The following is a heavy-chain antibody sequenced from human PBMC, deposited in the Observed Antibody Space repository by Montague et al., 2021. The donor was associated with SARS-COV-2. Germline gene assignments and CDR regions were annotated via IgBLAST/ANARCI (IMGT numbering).Heavy chain of an antibody. CDR1: DYTSTGYY. J-gene: IGHJ5*01. Sequence: SVKVSCKASDYTSTGYYMHWVRQAPGQGLEWMGWITPNGDGTNYAQKFQGRVTVTRDTSINTAYMELNRLRSDDTAVYYCARDSSSWYDSWGQGTLVIVSS. CDR3: ARDSSSWYDS. D-gene: IGHD6-13*01. CDR2: ITPNGDGT. V-gene: IGHV1-2*02.